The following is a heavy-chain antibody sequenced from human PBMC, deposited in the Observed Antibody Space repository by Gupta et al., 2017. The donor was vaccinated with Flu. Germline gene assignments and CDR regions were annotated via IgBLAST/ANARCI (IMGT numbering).Heavy chain of an antibody. Sequence: RQAPGKGLEWVSAISGSGGSTYYADSVKGRFTISRDNSKSTLYLQMNSLRAEDTAVYYCASYIAARAMNFDYWGQGTLVTVSS. CDR2: ISGSGGST. D-gene: IGHD6-6*01. V-gene: IGHV3-23*01. J-gene: IGHJ4*02. CDR3: ASYIAARAMNFDY.